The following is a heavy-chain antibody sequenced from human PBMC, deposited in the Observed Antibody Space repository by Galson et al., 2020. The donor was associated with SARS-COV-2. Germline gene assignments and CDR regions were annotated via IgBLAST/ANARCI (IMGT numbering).Heavy chain of an antibody. J-gene: IGHJ4*02. D-gene: IGHD5-18*01. CDR1: GFSLSTSGMC. CDR3: ARMMAAMVIFDY. Sequence: SSPTLVKPTQTLTLTSTSTGFSLSTSGMCVSWIRQPPGKALEWLARIDWDDDKYYSTSLKTRLTISKDTSKNQVVLTMTNMDPVDTATYYCARMMAAMVIFDYWGQGTLVTVSS. V-gene: IGHV2-70*11. CDR2: IDWDDDK.